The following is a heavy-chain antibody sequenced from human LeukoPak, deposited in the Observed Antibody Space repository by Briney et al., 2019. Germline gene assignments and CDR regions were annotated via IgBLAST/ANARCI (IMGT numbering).Heavy chain of an antibody. CDR1: GFTFSSYA. J-gene: IGHJ4*02. D-gene: IGHD6-13*01. CDR3: ARDPAGKYSSSWFDY. Sequence: GRSLRLSCTASGFTFSSYAMHWARRAPGKGLEWVAVIWYDGSNKYYPDSVKGRFTISRDNSKNTLYLQMNSLRVEDTAVYYCARDPAGKYSSSWFDYWGQGTLVTVSS. CDR2: IWYDGSNK. V-gene: IGHV3-33*01.